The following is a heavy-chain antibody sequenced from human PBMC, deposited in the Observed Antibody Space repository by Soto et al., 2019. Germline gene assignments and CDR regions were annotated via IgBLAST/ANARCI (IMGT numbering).Heavy chain of an antibody. CDR2: IWYDGSNK. J-gene: IGHJ4*02. CDR1: GFTFSSYG. V-gene: IGHV3-33*01. D-gene: IGHD1-7*01. CDR3: ARELELAYFDY. Sequence: QVQLVESGGGVVQPGRSLRLSCAASGFTFSSYGMHWVRQAPGKGLEWVAVIWYDGSNKYYADSVKGRFTISRDNSKNTLYLQMNSLRAEDTVVYYCARELELAYFDYWGQGTLVTVSS.